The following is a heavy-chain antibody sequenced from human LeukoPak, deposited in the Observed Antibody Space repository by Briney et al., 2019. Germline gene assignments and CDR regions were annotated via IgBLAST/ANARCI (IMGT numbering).Heavy chain of an antibody. Sequence: GGSLRLSCAASGFTFSSYAMSWVRQAPGKGLEWVTAISGSGGSTYYADSVKGRFTISRDNSKNMLYLQMNSLRAQDTAVYYCAKDRSGSYPGQPYYYYMDVWGKGTTVTVSS. V-gene: IGHV3-23*01. D-gene: IGHD1-26*01. CDR3: AKDRSGSYPGQPYYYYMDV. J-gene: IGHJ6*03. CDR2: ISGSGGST. CDR1: GFTFSSYA.